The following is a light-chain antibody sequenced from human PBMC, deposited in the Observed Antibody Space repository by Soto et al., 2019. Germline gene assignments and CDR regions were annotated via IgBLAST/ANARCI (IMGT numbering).Light chain of an antibody. Sequence: IQMTQSPSSLSASVGDRVTISCRASQSIRNYVSCYQKKPGKAPKLLIRAASTLQSGVPSRFSGSGSGTDFTLTISSLQTEDFATYYCQQTDSTPQTFGQGTNVEI. J-gene: IGKJ1*01. CDR3: QQTDSTPQT. CDR1: QSIRNY. V-gene: IGKV1-39*01. CDR2: AAS.